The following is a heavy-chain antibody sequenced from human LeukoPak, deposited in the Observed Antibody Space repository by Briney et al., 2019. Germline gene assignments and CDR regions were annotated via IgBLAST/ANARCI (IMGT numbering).Heavy chain of an antibody. J-gene: IGHJ4*02. CDR1: GGSIRSSYYY. Sequence: PSETLSLTCTVSGGSIRSSYYYWGWIRQPPGKGLEWIGSIYYSGSTYYNPSLKSRVTISVDTSKNQFSLKLSSVTAADTAVYYCARNHYYDSSGYEVYWGQGTLVTVSS. CDR2: IYYSGST. V-gene: IGHV4-39*01. CDR3: ARNHYYDSSGYEVY. D-gene: IGHD3-22*01.